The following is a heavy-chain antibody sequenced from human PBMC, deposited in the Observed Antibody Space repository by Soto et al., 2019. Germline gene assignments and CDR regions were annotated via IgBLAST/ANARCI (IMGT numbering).Heavy chain of an antibody. D-gene: IGHD3-10*01. J-gene: IGHJ4*01. V-gene: IGHV3-21*01. CDR3: ARHHFGSSSDY. CDR2: ISTSGTSI. CDR1: GFTFSSYV. Sequence: PGGSLRLSCAASGFTFSSYVMSWVRQAPGKGLEWVSSISTSGTSIVYADSVRGRFSISRDNTNNSLYLQMNSLRAEDTAVYYCARHHFGSSSDYWGHGTLVTVSS.